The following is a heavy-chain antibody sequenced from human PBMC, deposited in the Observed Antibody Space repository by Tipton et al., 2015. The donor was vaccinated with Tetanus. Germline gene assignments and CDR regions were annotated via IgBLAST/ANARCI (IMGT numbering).Heavy chain of an antibody. V-gene: IGHV4-34*01. J-gene: IGHJ4*02. CDR2: INHRGGT. CDR1: GGSFSSFY. Sequence: GLVKPSETLSLACGVSGGSFSSFYWSWIRQPPGKGLEWIGEINHRGGTSYNPSLKSRVNISVDTSKNEFSLNMNSVTAADTAIYYCAREVPAAGHFDSWDQGTLVTVSS. D-gene: IGHD2-2*01. CDR3: AREVPAAGHFDS.